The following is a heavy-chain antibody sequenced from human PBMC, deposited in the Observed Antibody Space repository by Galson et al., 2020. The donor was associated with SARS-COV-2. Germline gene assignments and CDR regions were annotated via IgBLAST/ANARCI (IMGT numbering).Heavy chain of an antibody. CDR1: GFTFSSYA. V-gene: IGHV3-30-3*01. Sequence: TGGSLRLSCAASGFTFSSYAMHWVRQAPGKGLEWVAVISYDGSNKYYADSVKGRFTISRDNSKNTLYLQMNSLRAEDTAVYYCARDHRDSSGYYFYYYYYGMDVWGQGTTVTVSS. D-gene: IGHD3-22*01. CDR2: ISYDGSNK. J-gene: IGHJ6*02. CDR3: ARDHRDSSGYYFYYYYYGMDV.